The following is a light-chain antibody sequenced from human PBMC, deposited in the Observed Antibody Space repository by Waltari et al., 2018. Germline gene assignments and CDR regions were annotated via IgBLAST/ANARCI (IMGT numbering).Light chain of an antibody. CDR1: QSVLYSSNNMNY. Sequence: DIVVTLSPDSVAVSLGERATINCKSSQSVLYSSNNMNYLAWYQQKPGQPPRLLIYWASTRESGVPDRFSGSGSGTDFTLTINTLQAEDMAVYYCQQYYSTPPAFGQGTRVEI. CDR2: WAS. V-gene: IGKV4-1*01. CDR3: QQYYSTPPA. J-gene: IGKJ1*01.